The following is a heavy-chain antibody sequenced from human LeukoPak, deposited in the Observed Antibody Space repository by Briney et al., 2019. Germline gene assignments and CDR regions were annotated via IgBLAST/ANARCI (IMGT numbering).Heavy chain of an antibody. V-gene: IGHV3-7*01. CDR2: IKQDGREK. CDR3: ARDTDYGGNFDY. D-gene: IGHD4-23*01. CDR1: GFTFSSYW. Sequence: GGSLRLSCAASGFTFSSYWLSWVCQAPGKGLGRVANIKQDGREKYYVDSVKGRFTISRDNAKNSLYLQMNSLRAEDTAVYYCARDTDYGGNFDYWGQGTLVTVSS. J-gene: IGHJ4*02.